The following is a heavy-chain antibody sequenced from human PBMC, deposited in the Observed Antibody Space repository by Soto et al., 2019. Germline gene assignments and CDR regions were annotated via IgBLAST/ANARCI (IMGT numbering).Heavy chain of an antibody. Sequence: GGSLRLSCASSGFTFSSYGMHWVRQAPGKGLEWVAVISYDGSNKYYADSVKGRFTISRDNSKNTLYLQMNSLRAEDTAVYYCAKEDYYDSSGYWDYWGQGTLVTVSS. CDR1: GFTFSSYG. D-gene: IGHD3-22*01. CDR3: AKEDYYDSSGYWDY. CDR2: ISYDGSNK. J-gene: IGHJ4*02. V-gene: IGHV3-30*18.